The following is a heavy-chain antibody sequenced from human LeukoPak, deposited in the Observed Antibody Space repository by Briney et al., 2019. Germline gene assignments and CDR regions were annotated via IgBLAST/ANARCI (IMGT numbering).Heavy chain of an antibody. D-gene: IGHD3-10*01. J-gene: IGHJ4*02. V-gene: IGHV4-59*01. Sequence: PAETQTSSSTVSGGSISTYFGSWIRQPPGKGLEWIGYIYYSGSTNYNPSLKSRVTISVDTSKNQFSLKLSSVTAADTAVYYCARDSNSYGIGSFYHWGQGTLVTVSS. CDR3: ARDSNSYGIGSFYH. CDR1: GGSISTYF. CDR2: IYYSGST.